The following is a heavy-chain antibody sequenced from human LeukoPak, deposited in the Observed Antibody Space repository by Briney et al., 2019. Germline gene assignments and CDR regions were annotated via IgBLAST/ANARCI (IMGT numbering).Heavy chain of an antibody. CDR1: GYTFTSYY. V-gene: IGHV1-46*01. CDR3: AREYYGSESQTNYYYYYYMDV. CDR2: INLSGGSN. J-gene: IGHJ6*03. Sequence: ASVKLSCKASGYTFTSYYLHWLRQPPAQGLEWMGIINLSGGSNSYAQKFQARVTMTTDTSTSTVYMELSSLRAEDTAVYYCAREYYGSESQTNYYYYYYMDVWGKGTTVTVSS. D-gene: IGHD3-10*01.